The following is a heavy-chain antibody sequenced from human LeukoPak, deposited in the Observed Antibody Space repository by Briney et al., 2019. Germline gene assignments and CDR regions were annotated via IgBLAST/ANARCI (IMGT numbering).Heavy chain of an antibody. CDR2: INGDGSTT. J-gene: IGHJ1*01. Sequence: GGSLRLSCAASGFTFSRYWMHWVRQAPGKGLVWFSRINGDGSTTSYADSVKGGFTISRDNAKNTLYLQMNSLRAEDTAVYYCATGNYYDSRGYYTFGHWGQGTLVTVSS. D-gene: IGHD3-22*01. V-gene: IGHV3-74*01. CDR1: GFTFSRYW. CDR3: ATGNYYDSRGYYTFGH.